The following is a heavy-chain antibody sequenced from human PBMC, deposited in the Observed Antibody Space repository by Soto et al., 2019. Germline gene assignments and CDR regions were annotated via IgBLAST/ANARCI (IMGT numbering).Heavy chain of an antibody. D-gene: IGHD5-12*01. CDR1: GGSISSGGYY. V-gene: IGHV4-31*03. J-gene: IGHJ5*02. Sequence: QVQLQESGPGLVKPSQTLSLTCTVSGGSISSGGYYWSWIRQHPGKGLEWIGDIYYSGSTYYNPSLKSRVTISVDTSKNQFSLKLSSVTAADTAVYYCAREEGGGYDHRWFDPWGQGTLVTVSS. CDR2: IYYSGST. CDR3: AREEGGGYDHRWFDP.